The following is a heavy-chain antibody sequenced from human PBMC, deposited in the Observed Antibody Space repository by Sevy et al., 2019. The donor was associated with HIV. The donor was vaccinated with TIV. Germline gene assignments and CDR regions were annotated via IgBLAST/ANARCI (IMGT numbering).Heavy chain of an antibody. V-gene: IGHV4-31*03. Sequence: SETLSLTCTVSGGSISSGGYYWSWIRQHPGKGLEWIGYIYYSGSTYYHPSLKSRVTISVDTSKNQFSLKLSSVTAADTAVYYCARETRYYDYVWGIDAFDIWGQGTMVTVS. CDR1: GGSISSGGYY. D-gene: IGHD3-16*01. CDR2: IYYSGST. CDR3: ARETRYYDYVWGIDAFDI. J-gene: IGHJ3*02.